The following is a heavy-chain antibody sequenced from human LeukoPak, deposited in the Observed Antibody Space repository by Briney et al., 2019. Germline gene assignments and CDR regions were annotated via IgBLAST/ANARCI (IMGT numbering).Heavy chain of an antibody. CDR2: IFYNGRT. V-gene: IGHV4-39*01. CDR1: GGSISSSNYY. Sequence: SETLSLTCTVSGGSISSSNYYWGWLRQPPGKGLEWIENIFYNGRTYYNPSLKSRVTISLDTSKNQFSLKLSSVTAADTAVYYCARQSYSSSSAPSHFDYLGQGTLVTVSS. D-gene: IGHD6-6*01. J-gene: IGHJ4*02. CDR3: ARQSYSSSSAPSHFDY.